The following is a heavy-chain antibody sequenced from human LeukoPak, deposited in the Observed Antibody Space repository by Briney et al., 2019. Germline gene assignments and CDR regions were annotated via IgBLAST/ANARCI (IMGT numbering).Heavy chain of an antibody. D-gene: IGHD3-22*01. Sequence: SETLSLTCTVSGGSISSSSYYWGWIRQPPGKGLEWLGSIYYSGSTYYNPSLKSRVTISVDTSKNQFSLKLSSVTAADTAVYYCARLHYDSSDKWFDPWGQGTLVTVSS. CDR2: IYYSGST. V-gene: IGHV4-39*01. J-gene: IGHJ5*02. CDR1: GGSISSSSYY. CDR3: ARLHYDSSDKWFDP.